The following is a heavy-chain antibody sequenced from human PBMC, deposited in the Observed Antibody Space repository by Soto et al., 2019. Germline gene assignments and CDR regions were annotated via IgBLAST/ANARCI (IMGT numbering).Heavy chain of an antibody. CDR2: IYPGDSDT. CDR1: GYSFTSYW. V-gene: IGHV5-51*01. Sequence: GESLKISCKGSGYSFTSYWIGWVRQMPGRGLEWMGTIYPGDSDTRYSPSFQGQVTISADKSINTAYLQWSSLKASDTAMYYCARWLRGYSGYDSSYGMDVWGQGTTVTVSS. D-gene: IGHD5-12*01. J-gene: IGHJ6*02. CDR3: ARWLRGYSGYDSSYGMDV.